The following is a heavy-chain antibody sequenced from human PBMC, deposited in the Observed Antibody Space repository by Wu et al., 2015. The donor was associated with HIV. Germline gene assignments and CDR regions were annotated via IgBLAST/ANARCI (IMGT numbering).Heavy chain of an antibody. J-gene: IGHJ4*02. Sequence: QVQLVQSGAEVKKPGSSVRVSCKASGGTFSSYAINWVRQAPGQGLEWMGWINPNSGGTNYAQKFQGRVTMTRDTSISTAYMELSRLRSDDTAVYYCARFDYGDYGLKSHEYYFDYWGQGTLVTVSS. CDR3: ARFDYGDYGLKSHEYYFDY. CDR2: INPNSGGT. D-gene: IGHD4-17*01. V-gene: IGHV1-2*02. CDR1: GGTFSSYA.